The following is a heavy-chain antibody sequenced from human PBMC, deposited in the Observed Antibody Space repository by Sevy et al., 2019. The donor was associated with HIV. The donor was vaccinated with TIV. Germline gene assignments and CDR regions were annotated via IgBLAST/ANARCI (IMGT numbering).Heavy chain of an antibody. D-gene: IGHD1-20*01. CDR2: INGEGSST. Sequence: GGSLRLSCAASGFTFSSSWMHWVRQAPGKGLVWLSRINGEGSSTTYADSVKGRFTISRDNAKNTLYLQMNSLRAEDTAVYYCERARGITGTTGFDYWGQGTLVTVSS. CDR3: ERARGITGTTGFDY. CDR1: GFTFSSSW. V-gene: IGHV3-74*01. J-gene: IGHJ4*02.